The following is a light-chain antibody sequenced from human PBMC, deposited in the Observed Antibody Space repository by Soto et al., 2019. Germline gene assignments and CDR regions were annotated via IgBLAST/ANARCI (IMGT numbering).Light chain of an antibody. Sequence: QSVLTQPASVSGSPGQSITISCTGTTNDVGDYNYVAWYQQHSGKVPRLMIYEVSKRPSGVSNRFSGSKSGNTASLTISGLQAEDEADYYCCSYAGSSSYVVFGGGTKLTVL. V-gene: IGLV2-23*02. CDR2: EVS. CDR3: CSYAGSSSYVV. CDR1: TNDVGDYNY. J-gene: IGLJ2*01.